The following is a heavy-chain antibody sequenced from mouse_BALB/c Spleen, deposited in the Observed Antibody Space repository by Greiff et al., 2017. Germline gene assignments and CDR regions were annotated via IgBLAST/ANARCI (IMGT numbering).Heavy chain of an antibody. V-gene: IGHV1-5*01. CDR1: GYSFTSYW. CDR2: IYPGNSDT. Sequence: EVQLQQSGTVLARPGASVKMSCKASGYSFTSYWMHWVKQRPGQGLEWIGAIYPGNSDTSYNQKFKGKATLTAVTSSSTAYMQLSSLTDEDSAVYYCTGPYYCGSSAQWYFDVWGAGTTVTVSS. CDR3: TGPYYCGSSAQWYFDV. D-gene: IGHD1-1*01. J-gene: IGHJ1*01.